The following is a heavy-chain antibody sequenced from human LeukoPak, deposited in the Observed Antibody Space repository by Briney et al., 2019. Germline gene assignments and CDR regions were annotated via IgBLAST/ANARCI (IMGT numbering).Heavy chain of an antibody. J-gene: IGHJ5*01. Sequence: SVKVSCKASGGTFSSYAISWVRQAPGQGLEWMGGIIPIFGTANYAPKFQGRVTITMDESTSTVYMELSSLKSEDTAVFYCARVSARDCSSNSCWGWLDSWGQGTLVTVSS. V-gene: IGHV1-69*05. CDR2: IIPIFGTA. D-gene: IGHD2-2*01. CDR3: ARVSARDCSSNSCWGWLDS. CDR1: GGTFSSYA.